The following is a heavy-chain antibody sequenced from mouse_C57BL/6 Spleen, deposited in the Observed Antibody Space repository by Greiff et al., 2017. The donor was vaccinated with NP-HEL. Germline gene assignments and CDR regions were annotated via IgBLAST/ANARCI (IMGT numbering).Heavy chain of an antibody. CDR1: GFTFSSYG. V-gene: IGHV5-6*01. D-gene: IGHD2-5*01. CDR3: ARRGSTIVTTEAMDY. Sequence: EVQLVESGGDLVKPGGSLKLSCAASGFTFSSYGMSWVRQTPDKRLEWVATISSGGSYTYYPDSVKGRFTISRDNAKNTLYLQMSSLKSEDTAMYYCARRGSTIVTTEAMDYWGQGTSVTVSS. J-gene: IGHJ4*01. CDR2: ISSGGSYT.